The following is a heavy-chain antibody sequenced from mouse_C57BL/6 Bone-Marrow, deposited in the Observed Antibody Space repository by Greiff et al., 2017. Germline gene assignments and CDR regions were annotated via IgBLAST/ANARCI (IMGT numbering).Heavy chain of an antibody. CDR3: ARVTTGEAKGFAY. J-gene: IGHJ3*01. Sequence: VQLQQSGAELARPGASLKLSCKASGFTFTSYGLSWVKQRTGPGLEWIGEICPRSGNTYYHEKFKGKATLTADKSSSTAYMELRSLTSEDSAVYICARVTTGEAKGFAYWGQGTLVTVSA. CDR2: ICPRSGNT. CDR1: GFTFTSYG. V-gene: IGHV1-81*01. D-gene: IGHD1-1*01.